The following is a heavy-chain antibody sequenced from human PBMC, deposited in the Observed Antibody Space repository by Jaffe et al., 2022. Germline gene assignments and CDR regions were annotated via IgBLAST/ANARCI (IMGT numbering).Heavy chain of an antibody. D-gene: IGHD5-12*01. V-gene: IGHV3-49*04. CDR2: IRSKAYGGTT. CDR1: GFTFGDYA. J-gene: IGHJ6*03. Sequence: EVQLVESGGGLVQPGRSLRLSCTASGFTFGDYAMSWVRQAPGKGLEWVGFIRSKAYGGTTEYAASVKGRFTISRDDSKSIAYLQMNSLKTEDTAVYYCTRSGEMATISSRLYYYYYYMDVWGKGTTVTVSS. CDR3: TRSGEMATISSRLYYYYYYMDV.